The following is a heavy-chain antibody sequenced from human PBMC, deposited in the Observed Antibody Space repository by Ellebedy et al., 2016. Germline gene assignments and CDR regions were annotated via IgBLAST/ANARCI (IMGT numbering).Heavy chain of an antibody. CDR1: GFTFSTYS. J-gene: IGHJ4*02. CDR2: ISSSSSTI. V-gene: IGHV3-48*01. Sequence: GGSLRLXXAASGFTFSTYSMHWVRQAPGKGLEWVSYISSSSSTIYYADSVKDRLTISRDNAKNSLYLQMNSLRAEDTAVYYCARGEYGSGSSFDYWGQGTLITVSS. D-gene: IGHD3-10*01. CDR3: ARGEYGSGSSFDY.